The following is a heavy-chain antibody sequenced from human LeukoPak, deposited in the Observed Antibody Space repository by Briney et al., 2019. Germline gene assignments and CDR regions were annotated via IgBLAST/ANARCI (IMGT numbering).Heavy chain of an antibody. CDR2: IIPILGIA. Sequence: ASVKVSCKASGGTFSSYTISWVRQAPGQGLEWMGRIIPILGIANYAQKFQGRVTITADKSTSTAYMELRSLRSDNTAVYYCARSTLRRDYFDYWGQGTLVTVSS. D-gene: IGHD2-2*01. V-gene: IGHV1-69*02. CDR1: GGTFSSYT. CDR3: ARSTLRRDYFDY. J-gene: IGHJ4*02.